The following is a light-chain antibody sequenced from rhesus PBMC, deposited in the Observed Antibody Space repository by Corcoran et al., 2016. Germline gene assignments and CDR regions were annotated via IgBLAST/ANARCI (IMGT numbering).Light chain of an antibody. Sequence: QAALTQPRSVSGSPGQSITISCTGTSSDIGGYDYVSWYQQHPGTAPKVMIYEVTKRPSGVSERFSGSKSGNTASLTISGLQAEDEGDYYCCSYAGTNYVFGSGTRLTVL. CDR2: EVT. CDR1: SSDIGGYDY. J-gene: IGLJ1*01. CDR3: CSYAGTNYV. V-gene: IGLV2-32*02.